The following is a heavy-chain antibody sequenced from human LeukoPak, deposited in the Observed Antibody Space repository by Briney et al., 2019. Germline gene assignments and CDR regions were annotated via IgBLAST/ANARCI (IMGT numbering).Heavy chain of an antibody. CDR2: IWSDGSNT. D-gene: IGHD3-10*01. CDR1: GFTFSSYG. V-gene: IGHV3-33*01. Sequence: GRSLRLSWAASGFTFSSYGMHWVRQAPGKGLEWVAVIWSDGSNTYYADSVKGRFTIAKDNSKNTLYLQMNSLRAEDTAVYYCARNGVFPSKPPPVYYYMDVWGKGTTVTVSS. CDR3: ARNGVFPSKPPPVYYYMDV. J-gene: IGHJ6*03.